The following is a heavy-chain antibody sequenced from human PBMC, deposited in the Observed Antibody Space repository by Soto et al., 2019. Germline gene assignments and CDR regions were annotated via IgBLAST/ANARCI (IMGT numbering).Heavy chain of an antibody. Sequence: QVQLVQSGAEVKKPGASVKVSCKASGYTFTSYGISWVRQAPGQGLEWMGWISAYNGNTNYAQKLQGRVTMTTDTSTSTAYIELRSLRSDDTAVYYCARALGALPSFTIFGVVITNWDDYWGQGTLVTVSS. J-gene: IGHJ4*02. CDR2: ISAYNGNT. CDR3: ARALGALPSFTIFGVVITNWDDY. CDR1: GYTFTSYG. D-gene: IGHD3-3*01. V-gene: IGHV1-18*01.